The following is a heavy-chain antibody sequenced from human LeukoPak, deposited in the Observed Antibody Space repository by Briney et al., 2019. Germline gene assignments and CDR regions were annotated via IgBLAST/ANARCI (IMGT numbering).Heavy chain of an antibody. CDR1: GGSISSSSYY. CDR3: ASNPPYCSGGSCYLY. V-gene: IGHV4-39*07. J-gene: IGHJ4*02. D-gene: IGHD2-15*01. Sequence: SETLSLTCTVSGGSISSSSYYWGWIRQPPGKGLEWIGNIYYSGSTNYNPSLKSRVTISVDTSKNQFSLKLSSVTAADTAVYYCASNPPYCSGGSCYLYWGQGTLVTVSS. CDR2: IYYSGST.